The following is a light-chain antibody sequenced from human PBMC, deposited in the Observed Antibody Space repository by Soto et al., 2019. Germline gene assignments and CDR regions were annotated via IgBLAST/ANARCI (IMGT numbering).Light chain of an antibody. J-gene: IGLJ3*02. Sequence: QSVLTQPPSASGTPGQRVIISCSGSSSNLGSNSGNWYQQLPGTAPKLLIYNTYQRPLGVPDRFSVSKSGASASLAITGLQAEDEADYYCQSYDSSLSRRWVFGGGTKVTVL. V-gene: IGLV1-44*01. CDR2: NTY. CDR3: QSYDSSLSRRWV. CDR1: SSNLGSNS.